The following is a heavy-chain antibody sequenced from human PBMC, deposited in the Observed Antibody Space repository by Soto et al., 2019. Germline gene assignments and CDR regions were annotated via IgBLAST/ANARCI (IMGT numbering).Heavy chain of an antibody. D-gene: IGHD1-1*01. CDR2: MYYSGST. CDR3: ARGQGPGSIHTWFDP. Sequence: SETLSLTCSVSGGSVNNDNYYWNWCRQPPGKGLEWIANMYYSGSTNYNPSLKSRVAVSLDTSKNQFSLKVYSVTAADTAVYFCARGQGPGSIHTWFDPWGQGTLVTVSS. V-gene: IGHV4-61*01. CDR1: GGSVNNDNYY. J-gene: IGHJ5*02.